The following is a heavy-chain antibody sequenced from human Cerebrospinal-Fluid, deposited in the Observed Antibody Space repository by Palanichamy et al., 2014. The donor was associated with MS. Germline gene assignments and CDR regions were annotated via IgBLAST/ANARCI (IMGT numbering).Heavy chain of an antibody. D-gene: IGHD6-19*01. J-gene: IGHJ4*02. CDR1: GGSISSYY. V-gene: IGHV4-59*01. CDR2: IYYSGST. CDR3: ARVRSGWYYFDY. Sequence: QVQLQESGPGLVKPSETLSLTCTVSGGSISSYYWSWIRQPPGKGLEWIGYIYYSGSTNYNPSLKSRVTISVDTSKNQFPLKLSSVTAADTAFYYCARVRSGWYYFDYWGQGTLLTVSS.